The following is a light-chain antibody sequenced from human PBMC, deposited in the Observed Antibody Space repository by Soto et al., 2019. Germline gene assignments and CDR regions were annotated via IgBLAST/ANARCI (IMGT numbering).Light chain of an antibody. CDR3: QQHEAYPLT. V-gene: IGKV1-5*03. Sequence: DIQMTQSPSTLSASVGYRVTITCRASDSISSWLAWYQQKPGKAPKLLIYEASSLESGVPSRLSGSGSGTEFTLTISSLQPDDFATYSWQQHEAYPLTLGGGTMGEIK. J-gene: IGKJ4*01. CDR1: DSISSW. CDR2: EAS.